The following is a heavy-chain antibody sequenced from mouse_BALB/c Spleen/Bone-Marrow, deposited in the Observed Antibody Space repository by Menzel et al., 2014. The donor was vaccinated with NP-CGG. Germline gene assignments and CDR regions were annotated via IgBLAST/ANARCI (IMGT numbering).Heavy chain of an antibody. J-gene: IGHJ3*01. CDR3: ARLSDYGWFAY. CDR2: INPDSSTI. D-gene: IGHD2-4*01. V-gene: IGHV4-1*02. Sequence: VQLQQSGGGLLQPGGSLKLSCAASGFDFSRYWMSWVRQAPGKGLEWIGEINPDSSTINYTPSLKDKFIISRDNAKNTLYLQMSKVRSEDTALYYCARLSDYGWFAYWGQGTLVTVSA. CDR1: GFDFSRYW.